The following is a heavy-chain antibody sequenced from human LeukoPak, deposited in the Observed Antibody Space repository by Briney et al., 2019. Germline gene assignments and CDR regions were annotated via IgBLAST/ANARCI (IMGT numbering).Heavy chain of an antibody. CDR3: VRPTTVTSYAFDI. CDR2: FSAYNGNT. J-gene: IGHJ3*02. V-gene: IGHV1-18*01. D-gene: IGHD4-11*01. CDR1: GYTFISNG. Sequence: ASVKVSCKASGYTFISNGINRVRQAPGQGHEWMGWFSAYNGNTNYAQKLQGRVTMTTDTSTSTAYMELRSLRSDDTAVYYCVRPTTVTSYAFDIWGQGTMVTVSS.